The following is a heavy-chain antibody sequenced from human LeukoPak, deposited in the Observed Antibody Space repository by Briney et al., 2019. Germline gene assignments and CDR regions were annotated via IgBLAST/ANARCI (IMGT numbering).Heavy chain of an antibody. Sequence: SETLSLTCAVYGGSFSGYYWSWIRQPPGKGLEWIGEINHSGTANSNPSLKSRVTISADTSKNQFSLKLSSVTAADTAVYYCARGDRRGGYDKTFDYWGQGTLVTVSS. CDR1: GGSFSGYY. J-gene: IGHJ4*02. V-gene: IGHV4-34*01. CDR3: ARGDRRGGYDKTFDY. CDR2: INHSGTA. D-gene: IGHD5-12*01.